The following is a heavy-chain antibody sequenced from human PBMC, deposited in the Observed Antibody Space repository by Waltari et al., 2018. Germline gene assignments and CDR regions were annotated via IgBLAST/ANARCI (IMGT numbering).Heavy chain of an antibody. V-gene: IGHV4-4*02. CDR1: GFTFSSNSM. CDR2: IYHSGST. Sequence: VQLVESGGGLVQPGGSLTLSCAASGFTFSSNSMIWLRQAPGKGLEWIGEIYHSGSTNYNPSIKSRVTISVDKSKNQFSLKLSSVTAADTAVYYCARVRSDYGDYGPHDYWGQGTLVTVSS. D-gene: IGHD4-17*01. J-gene: IGHJ4*02. CDR3: ARVRSDYGDYGPHDY.